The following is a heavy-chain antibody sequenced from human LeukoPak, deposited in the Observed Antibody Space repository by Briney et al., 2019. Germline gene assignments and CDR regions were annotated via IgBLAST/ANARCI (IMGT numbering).Heavy chain of an antibody. V-gene: IGHV1-69*13. J-gene: IGHJ4*02. CDR1: GGTFSSYA. Sequence: ASVKVSCKASGGTFSSYAISWVRQAPGQGLEWMGGIIPIFGTANYAQKFQGRVTITADESTSTAYMELSSLRSEDTAVYYCARALLGYSSSWYLYYFDYWGQGTLVTVSS. CDR2: IIPIFGTA. D-gene: IGHD6-13*01. CDR3: ARALLGYSSSWYLYYFDY.